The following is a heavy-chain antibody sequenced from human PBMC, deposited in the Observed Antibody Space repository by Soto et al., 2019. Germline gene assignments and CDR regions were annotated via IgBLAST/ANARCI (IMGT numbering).Heavy chain of an antibody. CDR3: ARLLPAEDGGFVGYEPFDF. V-gene: IGHV5-51*01. CDR1: GFSCTTNW. D-gene: IGHD5-12*01. Sequence: GESLKISCRCSGFSCTTNWIGWVRQLPGKGLEWMGIIYPDDSETRYSPSFQGQGIISADKSINTAYLQWGSLKASDTAIYYCARLLPAEDGGFVGYEPFDFWGHGS. CDR2: IYPDDSET. J-gene: IGHJ4*01.